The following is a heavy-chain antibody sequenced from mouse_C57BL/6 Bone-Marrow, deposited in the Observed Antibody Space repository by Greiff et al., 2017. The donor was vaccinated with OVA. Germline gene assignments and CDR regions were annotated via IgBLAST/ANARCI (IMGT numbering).Heavy chain of an antibody. Sequence: VQLQQSGAELVRPGASVKLSCKASGYTFTDYYINWVKQRPGQGLEWIARIYPGSGNTYYNEKFKGKATLTAEKSSSTAYMQLSSLTSEDSAVYFCARRNSNYWYFDVWGTGTTVTVSS. J-gene: IGHJ1*03. CDR2: IYPGSGNT. CDR3: ARRNSNYWYFDV. D-gene: IGHD2-5*01. V-gene: IGHV1-76*01. CDR1: GYTFTDYY.